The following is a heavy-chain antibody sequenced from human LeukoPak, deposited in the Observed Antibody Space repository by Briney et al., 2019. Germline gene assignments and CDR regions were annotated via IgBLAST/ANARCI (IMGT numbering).Heavy chain of an antibody. CDR2: ISYDGSNK. D-gene: IGHD1-7*01. Sequence: GGSLRLSCAASGCTFSSYAMHWVRQAPGKGLEWVAVISYDGSNKYYADSVKGRFTISRDNSKNTLYLQMNSLRAEDTAVYYCARDMRWNSYYYYYYMDVWGKGTTVTVSS. V-gene: IGHV3-30*04. CDR1: GCTFSSYA. CDR3: ARDMRWNSYYYYYYMDV. J-gene: IGHJ6*03.